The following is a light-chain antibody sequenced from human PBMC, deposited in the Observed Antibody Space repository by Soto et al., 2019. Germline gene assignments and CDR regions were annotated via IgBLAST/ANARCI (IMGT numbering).Light chain of an antibody. Sequence: DIQMTQSPSTLSASVGDRVTITCRASQSISHFLAWYQQKPGKVPKLLIYDASSLESGVPSRFSGSGSGTEFTLTISSLKPDDFATYYCQQYNSYSPWTFGQGTKVDNK. J-gene: IGKJ1*01. CDR1: QSISHF. CDR3: QQYNSYSPWT. CDR2: DAS. V-gene: IGKV1-5*01.